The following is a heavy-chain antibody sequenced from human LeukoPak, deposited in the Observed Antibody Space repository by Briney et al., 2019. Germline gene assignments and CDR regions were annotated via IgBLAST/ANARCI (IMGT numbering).Heavy chain of an antibody. Sequence: PGGSLRLSCAASGFTFSDYWMHWVRQAPGKGLVWVSRISSDGSRVTYADSVKGRFTISRDNAKNTLYLQMNSLRAEDTAVYYCAKDIDNGDYVVYWGQGTLVTVSS. CDR1: GFTFSDYW. CDR3: AKDIDNGDYVVY. D-gene: IGHD4-17*01. V-gene: IGHV3-74*01. J-gene: IGHJ4*02. CDR2: ISSDGSRV.